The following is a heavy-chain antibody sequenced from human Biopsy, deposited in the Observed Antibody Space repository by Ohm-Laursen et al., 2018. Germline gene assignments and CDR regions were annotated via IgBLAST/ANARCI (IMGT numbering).Heavy chain of an antibody. CDR3: ATKLTGYFHH. Sequence: ASVKVSCKVPGGTFSNYGVNWVRQAPGQGLEWLGGNIPILGTGNYAQKFQDRVTVAADTSASTATMELRSLRSDDTAVYYCATKLTGYFHHWGQGTLVIVSS. D-gene: IGHD3-9*01. J-gene: IGHJ1*01. CDR2: NIPILGTG. CDR1: GGTFSNYG. V-gene: IGHV1-69*06.